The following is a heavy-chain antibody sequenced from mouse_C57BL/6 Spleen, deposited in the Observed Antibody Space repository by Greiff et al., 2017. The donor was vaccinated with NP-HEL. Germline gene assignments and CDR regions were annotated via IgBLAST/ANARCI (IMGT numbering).Heavy chain of an antibody. Sequence: EVQLQQSGPVLVKPGASVKMSCKASGYTFTDYYMNWVKQSHGKSLEWIGVINPYNGGTSYNQKFKGKATLTVDKSSSTAYMELNSLTSEDSAVYYCARSAYYGSSPAWFAYWGQGTLVTVSA. CDR1: GYTFTDYY. V-gene: IGHV1-19*01. D-gene: IGHD1-1*01. J-gene: IGHJ3*01. CDR2: INPYNGGT. CDR3: ARSAYYGSSPAWFAY.